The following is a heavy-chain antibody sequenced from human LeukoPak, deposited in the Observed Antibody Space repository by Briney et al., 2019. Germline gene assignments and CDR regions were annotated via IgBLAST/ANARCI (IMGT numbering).Heavy chain of an antibody. CDR2: ISSGSSYI. V-gene: IGHV3-21*01. CDR3: ARGAYHCSSTTCYPVD. D-gene: IGHD2-2*01. J-gene: IGHJ4*02. CDR1: GFSFSSYS. Sequence: PGGSLRLSCAASGFSFSSYSMNWVRQAPGKGLEWVSSISSGSSYIYYADSVKGRFTISRDNAKNTLYLQMNSLRAEDTAVYYCARGAYHCSSTTCYPVDWGQGTLVTVSS.